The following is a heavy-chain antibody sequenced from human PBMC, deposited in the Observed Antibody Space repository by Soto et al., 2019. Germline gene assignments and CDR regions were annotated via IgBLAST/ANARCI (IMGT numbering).Heavy chain of an antibody. CDR3: ARAKSDIVLRPAPNYWYFDL. J-gene: IGHJ2*01. V-gene: IGHV4-30-4*01. Sequence: QVQLQESGPGLVKPSQTLSLTCTVSGGSIGSGDYYWSWIRQPPGKGLEWIGYISYSGTTYYSPSLMSRVTMSVDTSKNQFSLMLSSVTAAYTAVYSCARAKSDIVLRPAPNYWYFDLWGRGTLVTVSS. CDR1: GGSIGSGDYY. CDR2: ISYSGTT. D-gene: IGHD2-2*01.